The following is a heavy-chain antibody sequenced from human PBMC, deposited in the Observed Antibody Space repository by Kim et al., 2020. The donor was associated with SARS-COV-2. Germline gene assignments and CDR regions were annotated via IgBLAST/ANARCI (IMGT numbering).Heavy chain of an antibody. J-gene: IGHJ6*01. CDR2: IYPGDSDT. D-gene: IGHD2-2*01. CDR3: ARFGGGCSSTSCYENYYYGMDV. CDR1: GYSFTSYW. Sequence: GESLKISCKGSGYSFTSYWIGWVRQMPGKGLGWIRIIYPGDSDTRYSPSFQGQDTISADKSISTAYLQWSSLKASDTAMYYCARFGGGCSSTSCYENYYYGMDVWGQGSSVTLS. V-gene: IGHV5-51*01.